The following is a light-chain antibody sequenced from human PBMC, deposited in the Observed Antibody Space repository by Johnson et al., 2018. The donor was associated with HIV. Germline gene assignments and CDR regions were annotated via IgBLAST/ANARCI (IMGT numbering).Light chain of an antibody. J-gene: IGLJ1*01. CDR1: SSNIGNNY. Sequence: QSVMTQPPSVSAAPGQKVTISCSGSSSNIGNNYVSWYQQLPGTAPKLLIYDNNKRPSGIPDRFSGSKSGPSATLGITGLQTGDEADYYCGTWDSRLIAVRGYVFGTGTKVTVL. CDR3: GTWDSRLIAVRGYV. V-gene: IGLV1-51*01. CDR2: DNN.